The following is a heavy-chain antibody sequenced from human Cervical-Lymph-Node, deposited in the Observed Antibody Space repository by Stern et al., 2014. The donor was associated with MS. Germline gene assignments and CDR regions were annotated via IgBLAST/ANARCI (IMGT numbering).Heavy chain of an antibody. CDR3: ARRSCAARPTSCAFDI. D-gene: IGHD6-6*01. V-gene: IGHV1-8*01. Sequence: VHPVASGAEVKKPGASVKVSCKASGYTFPSYDINWVRQANGQGLEWMGWMNPKSGNTGYAQKFQGRVTMTRNTSISTAYMELSSLRSEDTAVYYCARRSCAARPTSCAFDIWGQGTMVTVSS. J-gene: IGHJ3*02. CDR1: GYTFPSYD. CDR2: MNPKSGNT.